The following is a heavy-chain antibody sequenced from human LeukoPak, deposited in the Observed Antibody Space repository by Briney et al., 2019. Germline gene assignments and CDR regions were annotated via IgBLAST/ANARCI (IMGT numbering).Heavy chain of an antibody. CDR2: INSDGSST. V-gene: IGHV3-74*01. Sequence: PGGSLRLSCAASGFTFSSYWMHWVRQAPGKVLVWVSRINSDGSSTSYADSVKGRFTISRDNAKNTLYLQMNSLRVEDTAVYYCVRGCTSTSCYDYWGQGTLVTVSS. J-gene: IGHJ4*02. CDR3: VRGCTSTSCYDY. D-gene: IGHD2-2*01. CDR1: GFTFSSYW.